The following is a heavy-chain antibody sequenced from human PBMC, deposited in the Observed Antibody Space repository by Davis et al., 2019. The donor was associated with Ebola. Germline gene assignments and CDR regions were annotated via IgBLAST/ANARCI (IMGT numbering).Heavy chain of an antibody. Sequence: GESLKISCAASGFTFSSYAMSWVRQAPGKGLEWVSAISGSGGSTYYADSVKGRFTISRDNSKNTLYLQMNSLRAEDTAVYYCAKVYSSCYDYWGQGTLVTVSS. CDR3: AKVYSSCYDY. CDR2: ISGSGGST. D-gene: IGHD6-6*01. V-gene: IGHV3-23*01. J-gene: IGHJ4*02. CDR1: GFTFSSYA.